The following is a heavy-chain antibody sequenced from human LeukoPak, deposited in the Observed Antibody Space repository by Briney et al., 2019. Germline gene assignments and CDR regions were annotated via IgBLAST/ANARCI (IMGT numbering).Heavy chain of an antibody. CDR3: ARDGGCSSTSCPYYYYGMDA. Sequence: PSKTLSLTCTVSGGSISSYYWSWIRQPAGKGLEWIGRIYTSGSTNYNPSLKSRVTMSVDTSKNQFSLKLSSVTAADTAVYYCARDGGCSSTSCPYYYYGMDAWGQGTTVTVSS. J-gene: IGHJ6*02. CDR1: GGSISSYY. D-gene: IGHD2-2*01. V-gene: IGHV4-4*07. CDR2: IYTSGST.